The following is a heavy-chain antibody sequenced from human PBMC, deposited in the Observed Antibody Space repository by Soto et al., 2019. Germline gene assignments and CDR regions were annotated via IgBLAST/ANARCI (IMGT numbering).Heavy chain of an antibody. J-gene: IGHJ6*02. D-gene: IGHD3-22*01. CDR3: ARHVIVVGLGMDV. Sequence: SETLSLTCTVSGGSITRGGYYWSWIRQHPGKGLEWIGYIYNSGTTYYNPSLKSRVTISVDTSKNQFSLKLTSVTAADTAVYYCARHVIVVGLGMDVWGQGTTVTVSS. CDR2: IYNSGTT. CDR1: GGSITRGGYY. V-gene: IGHV4-31*03.